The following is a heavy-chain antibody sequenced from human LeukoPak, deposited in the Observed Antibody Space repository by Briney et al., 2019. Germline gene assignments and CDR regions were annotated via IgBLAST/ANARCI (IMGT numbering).Heavy chain of an antibody. J-gene: IGHJ4*02. Sequence: ASVKVSCNASGYTFTSYGISWVRQAPGQGLEWMGWISAYNGNTNYAQKLQGRVTMTTDTSTSTAYMELWSLRSDDTAVYYCARDGVDLMGIYPTDYWGQGTLVTVSS. CDR3: ARDGVDLMGIYPTDY. D-gene: IGHD3-16*02. CDR1: GYTFTSYG. V-gene: IGHV1-18*01. CDR2: ISAYNGNT.